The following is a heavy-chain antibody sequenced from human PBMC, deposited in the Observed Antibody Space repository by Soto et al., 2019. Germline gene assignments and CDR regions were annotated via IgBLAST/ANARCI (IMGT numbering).Heavy chain of an antibody. J-gene: IGHJ4*02. Sequence: QVQLVQSGAEVKKPGASVKVSCKASGYTFTSYAMHWVRQAPGQRLEWMGWINAGNGNTKYSQKFQGRGTITRDTSASTAYMELSSLRSEATAVYYCARRPGYSYGDYWGQGTLVTVSS. CDR1: GYTFTSYA. D-gene: IGHD5-18*01. CDR2: INAGNGNT. V-gene: IGHV1-3*01. CDR3: ARRPGYSYGDY.